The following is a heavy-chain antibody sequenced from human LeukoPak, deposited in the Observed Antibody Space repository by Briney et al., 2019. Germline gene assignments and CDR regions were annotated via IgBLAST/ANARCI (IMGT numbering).Heavy chain of an antibody. CDR3: ARGSGNSLDY. D-gene: IGHD4-23*01. CDR2: IKSDGIYT. CDR1: GFTFSSNW. J-gene: IGHJ4*02. Sequence: GGSLRLSCAASGFTFSSNWMHWVRQAPGTGLAWVSRIKSDGIYTSYADSVRGRFTISRDDAKSSLYLQMNSLRAEDTAVYYCARGSGNSLDYWGQGTLVTVSS. V-gene: IGHV3-74*01.